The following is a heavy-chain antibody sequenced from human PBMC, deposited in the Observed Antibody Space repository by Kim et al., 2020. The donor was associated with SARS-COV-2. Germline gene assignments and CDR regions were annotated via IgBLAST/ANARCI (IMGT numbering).Heavy chain of an antibody. Sequence: GGSLRLSCAASKFTFSSYGMHCVRQAPGKGLEWVAVISYDGSNKYYADSVKGRFTISRDNSKNTLYLQMNSLRAEDTAVYYCPIGTGSADYGMDVWGQGTTVTVSS. CDR1: KFTFSSYG. CDR3: PIGTGSADYGMDV. V-gene: IGHV3-30*03. CDR2: ISYDGSNK. J-gene: IGHJ6*02.